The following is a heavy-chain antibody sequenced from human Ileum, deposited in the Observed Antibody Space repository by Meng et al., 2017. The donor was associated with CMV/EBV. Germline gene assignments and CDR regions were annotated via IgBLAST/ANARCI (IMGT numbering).Heavy chain of an antibody. Sequence: GESLKISCAASGFTFRHYGMFWVRQAPGKGLEWVAFIRNDASNEYYSDSVKGRFIISRDNSKNTLSLQMNSLRAEDTAVYYCATNGGYGDCPEDWGQGTLVTVSS. CDR1: GFTFRHYG. J-gene: IGHJ4*02. D-gene: IGHD4-17*01. CDR3: ATNGGYGDCPED. CDR2: IRNDASNE. V-gene: IGHV3-30*02.